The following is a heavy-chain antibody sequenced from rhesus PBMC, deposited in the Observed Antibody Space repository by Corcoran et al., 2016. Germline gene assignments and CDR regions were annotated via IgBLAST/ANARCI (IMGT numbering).Heavy chain of an antibody. CDR1: GSSISSGYG. CDR2: IGGSSGTT. J-gene: IGHJ6*01. V-gene: IGHV4-127*01. D-gene: IGHD3-16*01. Sequence: QVQLQESGPGLVKPSETLSLTCAVSGSSISSGYGLSWIRQPPGKGLEWIGYIGGSSGTTNENPSLKSRVTISKDTSKNQWSLKLRYVTAADTAVDYCARELYYYSDRFYGLDPWGQGVVVTVSS. CDR3: ARELYYYSDRFYGLDP.